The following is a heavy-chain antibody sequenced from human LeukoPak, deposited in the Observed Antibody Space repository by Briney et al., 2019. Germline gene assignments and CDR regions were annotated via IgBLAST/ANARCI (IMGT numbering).Heavy chain of an antibody. CDR1: GYTFTSYG. J-gene: IGHJ5*02. CDR2: ISAYNGNT. D-gene: IGHD3-3*01. CDR3: ARDWTPYYDFWSGYANWFDP. Sequence: ASVKVSCKASGYTFTSYGISWVRQAPGQGLEWMGWISAYNGNTNYAQKLQGRVTMTTDTSTSTAHMELRSLRSDDTAVYYCARDWTPYYDFWSGYANWFDPWGQGTLVTVSS. V-gene: IGHV1-18*01.